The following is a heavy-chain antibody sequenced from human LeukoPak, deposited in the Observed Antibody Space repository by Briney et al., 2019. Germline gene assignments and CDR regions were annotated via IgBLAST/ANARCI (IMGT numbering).Heavy chain of an antibody. CDR3: ARGHPVRGVIDAFDI. V-gene: IGHV4-34*01. CDR2: INHSGST. D-gene: IGHD2-8*01. J-gene: IGHJ3*02. CDR1: GGSFSGYY. Sequence: SETLSLTCAVYGGSFSGYYWSWIRQPPGKGLERIGEINHSGSTNYNPSLKSRVTISVDTSKNQFSLKLSSVTAADTAVYYCARGHPVRGVIDAFDIWGQGTMVTVSS.